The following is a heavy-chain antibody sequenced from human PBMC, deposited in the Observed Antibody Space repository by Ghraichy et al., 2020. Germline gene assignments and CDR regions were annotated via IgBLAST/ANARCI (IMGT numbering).Heavy chain of an antibody. D-gene: IGHD4-17*01. CDR3: ARLASVRHLYYYYYGMDV. V-gene: IGHV4-34*01. Sequence: SETLSLTCAVYGGSFSGYYWSWICQPPGKGLEWIGEINHSGSTNYNPSLKSRVTISVDTSKNQFSLKLSSVTAADTAVYYCARLASVRHLYYYYYGMDVWGQGTTVTVSS. CDR2: INHSGST. J-gene: IGHJ6*02. CDR1: GGSFSGYY.